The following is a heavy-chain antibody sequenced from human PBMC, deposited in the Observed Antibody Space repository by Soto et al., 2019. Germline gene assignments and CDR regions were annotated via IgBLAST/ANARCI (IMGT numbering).Heavy chain of an antibody. V-gene: IGHV1-18*01. D-gene: IGHD6-19*01. J-gene: IGHJ3*02. CDR1: GYNFTSYG. CDR3: ARDLYCSSGRYFDHDAFDI. CDR2: ISPHNDRT. Sequence: QVQLVQSGADVKKPGASVKVSCKASGYNFTSYGISWVRQAPGQGLEWMGWISPHNDRTKYARSFQDRVTMTTGTLTITVDMELGSLRSDDTAVYYCARDLYCSSGRYFDHDAFDIWGKGTVVTVSS.